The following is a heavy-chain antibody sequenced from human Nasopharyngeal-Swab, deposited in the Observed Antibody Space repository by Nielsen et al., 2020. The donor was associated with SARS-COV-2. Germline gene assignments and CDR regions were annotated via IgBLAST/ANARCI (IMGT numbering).Heavy chain of an antibody. D-gene: IGHD1-1*01. Sequence: ASVKVSCKASGYTFIDHYMHWVRQAPGPALAWMGWINPNSGDPTYARKFKGRVTLTRDTSTSTAFMELSSLAADDTAVYYCAKNSDNYYFDFWGQGTLVTVSS. J-gene: IGHJ4*02. CDR1: GYTFIDHY. CDR3: AKNSDNYYFDF. CDR2: INPNSGDP. V-gene: IGHV1-2*02.